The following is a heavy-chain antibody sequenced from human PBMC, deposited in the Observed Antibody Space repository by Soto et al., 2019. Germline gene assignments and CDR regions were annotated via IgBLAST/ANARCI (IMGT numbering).Heavy chain of an antibody. Sequence: VPVDVPAKASGYTITIYSINWVQHAAGQGLELMGWMNPNSGNTGYAQKFEGRVIITSNTAISTAYMELSILGSEDTAVYYCASMGSYGDTDYYYYGRDVWGQAITVNVS. CDR1: GYTITIYS. V-gene: IGHV1-8*01. D-gene: IGHD1-26*01. CDR3: ASMGSYGDTDYYYYGRDV. CDR2: MNPNSGNT. J-gene: IGHJ6*02.